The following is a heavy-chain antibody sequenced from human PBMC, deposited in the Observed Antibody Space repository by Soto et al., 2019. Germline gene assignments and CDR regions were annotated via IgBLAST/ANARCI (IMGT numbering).Heavy chain of an antibody. CDR2: MNPNSGNT. CDR1: GYTFTSYD. Sequence: QVQLVQSGAEVKKPGASVKVSCKASGYTFTSYDINWVRQATGQGLEWMGWMNPNSGNTGYAQKFQGRGTMTRNTSISTAYMELSSLRSEDTAVYYCARGSYCSSTSCFNDNWFDPWGQGTLVTVSS. D-gene: IGHD2-2*01. CDR3: ARGSYCSSTSCFNDNWFDP. J-gene: IGHJ5*02. V-gene: IGHV1-8*01.